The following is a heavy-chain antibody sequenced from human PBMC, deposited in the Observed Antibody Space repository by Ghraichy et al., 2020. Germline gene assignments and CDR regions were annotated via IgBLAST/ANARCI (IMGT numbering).Heavy chain of an antibody. D-gene: IGHD3-3*01. J-gene: IGHJ4*02. CDR1: GFTFDDYT. Sequence: LSLTCAASGFTFDDYTMHWVRQAPGKGLEWVSLISWDGDSTYYADSVKGRFTISRDNSKNSLYLQMNSLRTEDTALYYCAKAARQGGFFGDYWGQGTLVTVSS. CDR3: AKAARQGGFFGDY. V-gene: IGHV3-43*01. CDR2: ISWDGDST.